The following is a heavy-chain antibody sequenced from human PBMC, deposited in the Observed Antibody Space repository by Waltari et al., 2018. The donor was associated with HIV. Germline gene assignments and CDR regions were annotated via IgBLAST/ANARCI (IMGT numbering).Heavy chain of an antibody. V-gene: IGHV3-7*01. CDR2: KNEDGRQI. Sequence: EVQLVESGGGLVQSGGSLRLSCAASGFRLSPYWVNWVRPVPGKGLEGDGKKNEDGRQIYDVDVVKGGFTSARDDANNSVVWEMRSRRVEDAGIYYCARDGSEFQILSFTYYQHGMDVWGQGTTVLVSS. D-gene: IGHD3-10*01. CDR3: ARDGSEFQILSFTYYQHGMDV. J-gene: IGHJ6*01. CDR1: GFRLSPYW.